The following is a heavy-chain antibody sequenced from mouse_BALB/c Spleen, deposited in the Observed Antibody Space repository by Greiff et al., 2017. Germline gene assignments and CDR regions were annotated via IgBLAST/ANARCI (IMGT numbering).Heavy chain of an antibody. CDR3: AKSTMITTYYAMDY. CDR2: ISYDGSN. Sequence: EVKLMESGPGLVKPSQSLSLTCSVTGYSITSGYYWNWLRQFPGNKLEWMGYISYDGSNNYNPSLKNRISITRDTSKNQFFLKLNSVTTEDTATYYCAKSTMITTYYAMDYWGQGTSVTVSS. D-gene: IGHD2-4*01. CDR1: GYSITSGYY. V-gene: IGHV3-6*02. J-gene: IGHJ4*01.